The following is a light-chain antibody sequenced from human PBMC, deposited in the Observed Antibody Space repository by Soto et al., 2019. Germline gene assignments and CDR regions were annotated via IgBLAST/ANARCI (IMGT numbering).Light chain of an antibody. V-gene: IGKV4-1*01. Sequence: DIVLTQSPDSLAVSLGERATINCKSSQSVLFSSNNKNYLNWYQQKPGQPPKLVIYWASTRESGVPDRFSGSGSGTDFTLTISSLQAEDVAVYYCQQYYSTPNTFGQGTKLEMK. CDR2: WAS. CDR1: QSVLFSSNNKNY. CDR3: QQYYSTPNT. J-gene: IGKJ2*01.